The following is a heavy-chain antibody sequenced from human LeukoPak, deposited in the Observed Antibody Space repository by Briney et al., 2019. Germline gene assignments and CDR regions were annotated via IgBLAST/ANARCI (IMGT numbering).Heavy chain of an antibody. D-gene: IGHD1-26*01. V-gene: IGHV3-11*04. CDR1: GFTFNDYY. J-gene: IGHJ5*02. Sequence: GGSLRFSCAASGFTFNDYYMSWIRQARGKGLEWVSYISSSGSTIYYADSVKGRFTISRDNAKNSLYLQVNSLGAEDSAVYYCVRKTVGAKNWFDPWGQGTLVTVSS. CDR3: VRKTVGAKNWFDP. CDR2: ISSSGSTI.